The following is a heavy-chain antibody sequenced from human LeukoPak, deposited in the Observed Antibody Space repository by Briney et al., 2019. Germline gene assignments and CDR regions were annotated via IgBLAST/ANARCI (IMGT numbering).Heavy chain of an antibody. V-gene: IGHV4-59*01. D-gene: IGHD4-11*01. CDR2: IYYSGST. J-gene: IGHJ6*03. CDR3: ARAPSVVLTTYYFYYMDV. CDR1: GGSISSYY. Sequence: SETLSLTCTVSGGSISSYYWSWIRQPPGKGLEWIGYIYYSGSTYYNPSLKSRVTISVDTSKNQFSLKLSSVTAADTAVYYCARAPSVVLTTYYFYYMDVWGKGTTVTVSS.